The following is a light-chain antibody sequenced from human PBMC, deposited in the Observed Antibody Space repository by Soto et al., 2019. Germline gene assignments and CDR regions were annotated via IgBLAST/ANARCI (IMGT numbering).Light chain of an antibody. J-gene: IGKJ5*01. CDR1: QSVRSN. V-gene: IGKV3-15*01. CDR3: QQYDNWPPIT. Sequence: EIVMTQSPAILSVSPGEGATLSCRASQSVRSNLAWYQQKPGQAPRLLIYGASTRATGIPARFSGSGSGTEFTLTISSLQSEDFAVYYCQQYDNWPPITFGQGTRLDIK. CDR2: GAS.